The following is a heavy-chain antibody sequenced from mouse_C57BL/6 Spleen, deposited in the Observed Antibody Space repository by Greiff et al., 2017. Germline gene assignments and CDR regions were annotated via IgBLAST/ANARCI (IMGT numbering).Heavy chain of an antibody. CDR2: IYPRSGNT. Sequence: QVQLQQSGAELARPGASVKLSCKASGYTFTSYGISWVKQRTGQGLEWIGEIYPRSGNTYYNEKFKGKATLTADKSSSTAYMELRSLTSEDSAVYFCALYDYDGTFDDWGQGTTLTVSS. V-gene: IGHV1-81*01. CDR3: ALYDYDGTFDD. D-gene: IGHD2-4*01. CDR1: GYTFTSYG. J-gene: IGHJ2*01.